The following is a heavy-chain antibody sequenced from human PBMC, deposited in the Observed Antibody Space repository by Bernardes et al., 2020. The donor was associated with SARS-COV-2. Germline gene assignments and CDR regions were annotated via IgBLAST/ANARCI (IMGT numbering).Heavy chain of an antibody. CDR2: ISSSSSYI. V-gene: IGHV3-21*06. D-gene: IGHD3-22*01. J-gene: IGHJ3*02. Sequence: SLLLSFAASGFTFTNHTMNWVRQAPGKGLEWVSSISSSSSYIFYADEVKGRFTISRDNAKNSVYLQMNSLRAEDTAVYHCARDLLTDYDSSGYYLPDGFEIWGQGTMVTVSS. CDR3: ARDLLTDYDSSGYYLPDGFEI. CDR1: GFTFTNHT.